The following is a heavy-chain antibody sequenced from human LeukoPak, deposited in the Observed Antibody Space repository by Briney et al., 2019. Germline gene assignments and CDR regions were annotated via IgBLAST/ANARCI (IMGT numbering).Heavy chain of an antibody. CDR2: ISSSSSYI. V-gene: IGHV3-21*01. D-gene: IGHD3-22*01. J-gene: IGHJ4*02. CDR3: ARDGDYYDSSGYRNLIDY. Sequence: KAGGSLRLSCAASGFTFSSYSMNWVRQAPGKGLEWVSSISSSSSYIYYADSVKGRFTISRDNAKNSLYLQMNSLRAEDTAVYYCARDGDYYDSSGYRNLIDYWGQGTLVTVSS. CDR1: GFTFSSYS.